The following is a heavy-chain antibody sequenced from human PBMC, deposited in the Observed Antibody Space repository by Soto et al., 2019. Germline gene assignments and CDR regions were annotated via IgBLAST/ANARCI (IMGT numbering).Heavy chain of an antibody. CDR1: GYSFTSYW. V-gene: IGHV5-10-1*01. Sequence: PGESLKSSGKGSGYSFTSYWISWVLQMPGKGLEWMGRIDPSDSYTNYSPSFQGHVTISADKSISTAYLQWSSLKASDTAMYYCARHKVLTLRYSSGWSYFDYWGQGTLVTVSS. J-gene: IGHJ4*02. CDR2: IDPSDSYT. D-gene: IGHD6-19*01. CDR3: ARHKVLTLRYSSGWSYFDY.